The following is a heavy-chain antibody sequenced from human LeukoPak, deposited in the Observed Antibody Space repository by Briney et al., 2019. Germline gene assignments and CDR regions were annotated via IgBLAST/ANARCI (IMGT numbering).Heavy chain of an antibody. CDR1: GYTFTSYY. J-gene: IGHJ4*02. CDR3: ARCNRRYSSGWYGLAY. D-gene: IGHD6-19*01. V-gene: IGHV1-46*01. Sequence: ASVKVSCKASGYTFTSYYMHWVRQAPGQGLEWVGIINPSGGSTSYAQKFQGRVTMTRNTSISTAYMELSSLRSEDTAVYYCARCNRRYSSGWYGLAYWGQGTLVTVSS. CDR2: INPSGGST.